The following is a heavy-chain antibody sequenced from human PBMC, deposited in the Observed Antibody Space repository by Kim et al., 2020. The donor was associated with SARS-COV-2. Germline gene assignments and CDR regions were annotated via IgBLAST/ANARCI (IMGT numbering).Heavy chain of an antibody. CDR3: ARQRGNYYDSSGYYFSGYFDY. CDR1: GFTFSSYA. J-gene: IGHJ4*02. V-gene: IGHV3-30-3*01. Sequence: GGSLRLSCAASGFTFSSYAMHWVRQAPGKGLEWVAVISYDGSNKYYADSVKGRFTISRDNSKNTLYLQMNSLRAEDTAVYYCARQRGNYYDSSGYYFSGYFDYWGQGTLVTVSS. CDR2: ISYDGSNK. D-gene: IGHD3-22*01.